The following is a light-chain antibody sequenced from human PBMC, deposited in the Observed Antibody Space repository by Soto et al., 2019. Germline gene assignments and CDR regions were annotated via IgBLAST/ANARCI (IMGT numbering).Light chain of an antibody. CDR3: AAWDDRLSGLV. CDR2: EVS. CDR1: SSDVGGYKY. Sequence: QSVLTQPASLSGSPGQSITISCTGTSSDVGGYKYVSWYQHHPGEAPKLIIYEVSNRPSGVSNRFSGSKSGNTASLTISGLRSEDEADYYCAAWDDRLSGLVFGRGTKLTVL. V-gene: IGLV2-14*01. J-gene: IGLJ2*01.